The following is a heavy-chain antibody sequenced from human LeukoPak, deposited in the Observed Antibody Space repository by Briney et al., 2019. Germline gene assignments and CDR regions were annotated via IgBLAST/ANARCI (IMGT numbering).Heavy chain of an antibody. CDR1: GFTFSSYS. CDR2: ISSSSSTI. J-gene: IGHJ4*02. D-gene: IGHD6-13*01. V-gene: IGHV3-48*01. Sequence: PGGSLRLSRAASGFTFSSYSMNWVRQAPGKGLEWVSYISSSSSTIYYADSVKGRFTISRDNAKNSLYLQMNSLRAEDTAVYYCARAGLRAAAGLWGQGTLVTVSS. CDR3: ARAGLRAAAGL.